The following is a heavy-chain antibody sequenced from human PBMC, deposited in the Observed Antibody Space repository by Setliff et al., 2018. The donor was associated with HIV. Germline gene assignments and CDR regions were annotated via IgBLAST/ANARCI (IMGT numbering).Heavy chain of an antibody. V-gene: IGHV4-4*02. Sequence: SETLSLTCAVSGGLISSSNWWSWVRQPPGRGLEWIGNIFHSGTTYYNPSLMSRVSISVDTSKDQFSLRLTSVTAADTAFYFCARVNTLLAFFTHWGQGTLVTVSS. CDR3: ARVNTLLAFFTH. J-gene: IGHJ4*02. D-gene: IGHD5-12*01. CDR1: GGLISSSNW. CDR2: IFHSGTT.